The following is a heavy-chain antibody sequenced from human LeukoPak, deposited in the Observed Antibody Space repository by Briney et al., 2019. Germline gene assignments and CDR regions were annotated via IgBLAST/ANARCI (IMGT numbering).Heavy chain of an antibody. CDR3: ARRHSSGWFYY. CDR2: IYRSGST. CDR1: GYSISNGYY. V-gene: IGHV4-38-2*02. D-gene: IGHD6-19*01. Sequence: SETLSLTCTVPGYSISNGYYWDWIRQPPGRGLEWIGNIYRSGSTSYNPSLKSRVTISVDTSKNQFSLKVNPVTAADTAVYYCARRHSSGWFYYWGQGTLVTVSS. J-gene: IGHJ4*02.